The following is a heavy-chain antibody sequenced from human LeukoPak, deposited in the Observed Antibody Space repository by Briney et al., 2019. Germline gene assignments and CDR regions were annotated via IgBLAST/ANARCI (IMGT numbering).Heavy chain of an antibody. CDR1: GFTFSSYW. CDR3: ARTYSYGYIYYFDY. D-gene: IGHD5-18*01. J-gene: IGHJ4*02. CDR2: IKQDGSEK. V-gene: IGHV3-7*01. Sequence: GGSLTLSCAASGFTFSSYWMSWVRQAPGKGLEWVANIKQDGSEKYYVDSVKGRFTISRDNAKNSLYLQMKSLRAEDTAVYYCARTYSYGYIYYFDYWGQGTLVTVSS.